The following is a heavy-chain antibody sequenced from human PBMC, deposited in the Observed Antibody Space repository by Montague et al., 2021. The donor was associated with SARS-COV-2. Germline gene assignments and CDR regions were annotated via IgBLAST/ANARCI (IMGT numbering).Heavy chain of an antibody. CDR1: RGSSHIFS. CDR2: IDHSGNT. J-gene: IGHJ4*02. D-gene: IGHD3-22*01. V-gene: IGHV4-34*01. CDR3: ARGTRVVGITPGFRY. Sequence: SETLSLTCAVYRGSSHIFSWGWIRQSPGKGLEWIGEIDHSGNTEYNPSLESRITISVDTSKNQFSLNLTSVTAADTAMYYCARGTRVVGITPGFRYWGQGTQVAVSS.